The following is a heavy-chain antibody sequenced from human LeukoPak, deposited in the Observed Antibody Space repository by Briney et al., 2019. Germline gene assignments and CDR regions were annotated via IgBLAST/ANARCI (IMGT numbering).Heavy chain of an antibody. CDR2: IYTSGST. CDR3: ARDRPATENSYFDL. V-gene: IGHV4-4*07. Sequence: SETLSLTCTVSGGSISSYYWSWIRQPAGKGLEWIGRIYTSGSTNYNPSLKSRVTMSVDTSKNQFSLKLSSVTAADTAVYYCARDRPATENSYFDLWGRGTLVTVSS. J-gene: IGHJ2*01. CDR1: GGSISSYY. D-gene: IGHD1-26*01.